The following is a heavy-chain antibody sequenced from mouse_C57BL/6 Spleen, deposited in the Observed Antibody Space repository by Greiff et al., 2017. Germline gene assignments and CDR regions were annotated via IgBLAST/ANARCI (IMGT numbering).Heavy chain of an antibody. Sequence: QVQLKQSGAELVKPGASVKISCKASGYAFSSYWMNWVKQRPGKGLEWIGQIYPGDGDTNYNGKFKGKATLTADKSSSTAYMQLSSLTSEDSAVYFCARFSYSNYRGYFDYWGQGTTLTVSS. V-gene: IGHV1-80*01. CDR1: GYAFSSYW. CDR3: ARFSYSNYRGYFDY. J-gene: IGHJ2*01. CDR2: IYPGDGDT. D-gene: IGHD2-5*01.